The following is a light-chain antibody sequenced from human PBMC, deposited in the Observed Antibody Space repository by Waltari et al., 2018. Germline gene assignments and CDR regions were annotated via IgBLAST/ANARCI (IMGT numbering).Light chain of an antibody. CDR2: SDS. CDR3: QVWDGDTDHVV. CDR1: HIGGKS. Sequence: SYVLTQPPSVSVAPGETATITCGGNHIGGKSVHWYQQRPGQAPVLVISSDSDRTSGSPEGFFCSNSDNTATLTVSTVEAGDEADYYGQVWDGDTDHVVFGSGTKLTVL. J-gene: IGLJ3*02. V-gene: IGLV3-21*04.